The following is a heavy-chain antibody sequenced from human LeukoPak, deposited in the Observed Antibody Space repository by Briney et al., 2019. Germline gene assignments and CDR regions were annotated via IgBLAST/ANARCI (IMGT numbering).Heavy chain of an antibody. Sequence: SETLSLTCTVSGGSISSYYWSWIRQPPGKGLEWVGYIYYSGSTNYNPSLKSRVTISVDTSKNQFSLKLSSVTAADTAVYYCARPHCSSTSCSPEDYGMDVWGQGTTVTVSS. CDR2: IYYSGST. J-gene: IGHJ6*02. CDR1: GGSISSYY. D-gene: IGHD2-2*01. CDR3: ARPHCSSTSCSPEDYGMDV. V-gene: IGHV4-59*08.